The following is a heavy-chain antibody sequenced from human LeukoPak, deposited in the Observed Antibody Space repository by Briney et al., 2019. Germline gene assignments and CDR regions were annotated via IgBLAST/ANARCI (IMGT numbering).Heavy chain of an antibody. J-gene: IGHJ6*02. V-gene: IGHV3-21*01. CDR3: ARDIAVAGDYYYYGMDV. Sequence: PGGSLRLSCAASGFTFSSYSMNWVRQAPGKGLEWVSSISSSSSYIYYADPVKGRFTISRDNAKNSLYLQMNSLRAEDTAVYYCARDIAVAGDYYYYGMDVWGQGTTVTVSS. CDR2: ISSSSSYI. D-gene: IGHD6-19*01. CDR1: GFTFSSYS.